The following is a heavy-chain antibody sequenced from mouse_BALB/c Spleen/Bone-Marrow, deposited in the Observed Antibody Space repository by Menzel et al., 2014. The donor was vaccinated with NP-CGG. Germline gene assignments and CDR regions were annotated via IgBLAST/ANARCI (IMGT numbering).Heavy chain of an antibody. CDR2: IYPGNSDT. J-gene: IGHJ3*01. V-gene: IGHV1-5*01. Sequence: EAQVVESGTVLARPGASVKMSCKASGYTFINYWMHWVKQRPGQGLEWIGAIYPGNSDTSYNQKFKAKAELTAVTSTSTAYMELSSLTNEDSAVYYCTCFYYDYDGLGWFAYWGQGTLVTIST. D-gene: IGHD2-4*01. CDR3: TCFYYDYDGLGWFAY. CDR1: GYTFINYW.